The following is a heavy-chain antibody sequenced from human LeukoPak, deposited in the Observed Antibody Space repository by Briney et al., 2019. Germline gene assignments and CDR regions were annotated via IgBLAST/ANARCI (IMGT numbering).Heavy chain of an antibody. CDR1: GFTFSSYE. D-gene: IGHD4-23*01. Sequence: GGSLRLSCAASGFTFSSYEMNWVRQAPGKGLEWVSHISSSGNTIYYTDSVKGRFTISRDNSKNLLYLQMNSLKAENTAIYYCARTVARIGYWGQGTLVAVSS. CDR2: ISSSGNTI. CDR3: ARTVARIGY. V-gene: IGHV3-48*03. J-gene: IGHJ4*02.